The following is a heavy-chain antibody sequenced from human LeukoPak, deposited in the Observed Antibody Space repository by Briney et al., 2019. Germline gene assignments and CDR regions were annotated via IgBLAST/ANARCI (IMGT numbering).Heavy chain of an antibody. V-gene: IGHV4-34*01. CDR1: GESFSGYY. CDR3: ARDRIAGYAYYYYMDV. Sequence: PSETLSLTCAVHGESFSGYYWSWIRQPPGKGLEWIGAINHSGSTNYNPSPKSRLTETAATTHNQFSLKLSSVTGADTAMYYCARDRIAGYAYYYYMDVWGKGTTVSVSS. J-gene: IGHJ6*03. CDR2: INHSGST. D-gene: IGHD3-16*01.